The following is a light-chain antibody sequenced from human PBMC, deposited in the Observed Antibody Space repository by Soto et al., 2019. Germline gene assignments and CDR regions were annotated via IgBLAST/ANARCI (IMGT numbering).Light chain of an antibody. CDR3: SSYTSISTLV. Sequence: QSALTQPASVSGSPGQSITISCTGTSSDVGGSNYVSWYQQHPGKAPKLMIYEVSNRPSGVSNRFSGSKSGNTASLTISGLQAEDEADYYCSSYTSISTLVFGTGTKLTVL. J-gene: IGLJ1*01. CDR1: SSDVGGSNY. V-gene: IGLV2-14*01. CDR2: EVS.